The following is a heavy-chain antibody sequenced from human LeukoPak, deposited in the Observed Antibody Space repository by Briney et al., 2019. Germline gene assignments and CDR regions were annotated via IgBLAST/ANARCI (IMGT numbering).Heavy chain of an antibody. J-gene: IGHJ4*02. D-gene: IGHD6-13*01. CDR3: AREYSSSWDFDY. V-gene: IGHV3-74*01. CDR2: INSDGSST. CDR1: GFTVSSNY. Sequence: GGSLRLSCAASGFTVSSNYMSWVRQAPGKGLVWVSRINSDGSSTSYADSVKGRFTISRDNAKNTLYLQMNSLRAEDTAVYYCAREYSSSWDFDYWGQGTLVTVSS.